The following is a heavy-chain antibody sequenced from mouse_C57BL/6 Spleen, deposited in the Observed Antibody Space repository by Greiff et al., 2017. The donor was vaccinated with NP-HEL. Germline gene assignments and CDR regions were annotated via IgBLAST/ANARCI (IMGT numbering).Heavy chain of an antibody. CDR1: GYTFTSYW. D-gene: IGHD1-1*01. V-gene: IGHV1-64*01. CDR3: ARGGAYYGSSYRYGDV. CDR2: IHPNSGST. Sequence: QVQLQQPGAELVKPGASVKLSCKASGYTFTSYWMHWVKQRPGQGLEWIGMIHPNSGSTNYNEKFKSKATLTVDKAYSTAYMQLSSLTSEDSAVYYCARGGAYYGSSYRYGDVWGTGTTVTVSS. J-gene: IGHJ1*03.